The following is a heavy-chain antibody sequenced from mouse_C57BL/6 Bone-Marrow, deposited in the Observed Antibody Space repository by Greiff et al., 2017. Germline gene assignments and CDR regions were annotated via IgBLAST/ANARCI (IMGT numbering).Heavy chain of an antibody. CDR1: GYTFTSYW. D-gene: IGHD2-2*01. Sequence: QVQLQQPGAELVKPGASVKLSCKASGYTFTSYWMHWVKQRPGQGLEWIGMIHPNSGSTNYNEKFKRKATLTVDKSSRTAYMQHSRLTSDDSAVYYCASPPYGYDGGIAYWGQGTLVTVSA. V-gene: IGHV1-64*01. CDR3: ASPPYGYDGGIAY. CDR2: IHPNSGST. J-gene: IGHJ3*01.